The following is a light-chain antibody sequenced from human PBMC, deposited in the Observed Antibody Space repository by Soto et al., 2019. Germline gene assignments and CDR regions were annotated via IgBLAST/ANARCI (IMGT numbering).Light chain of an antibody. CDR1: QSVSSSY. CDR3: QQYWT. Sequence: EIVLTQSPGTLFLSPEERATLSCRASQSVSSSYLAWYQQKPGQAPRLLIYGASSRATGIPDRFSGSGSGTDFTLTISRLEPEDFAVYYCQQYWTFGQGTKVEIK. V-gene: IGKV3-20*01. CDR2: GAS. J-gene: IGKJ1*01.